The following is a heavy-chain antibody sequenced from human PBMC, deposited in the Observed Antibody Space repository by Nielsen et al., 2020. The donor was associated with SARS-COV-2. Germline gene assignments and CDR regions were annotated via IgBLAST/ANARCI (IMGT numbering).Heavy chain of an antibody. CDR1: GYTFTSYG. CDR3: ARDKIVVVPAAGGEYYYGMDV. J-gene: IGHJ6*02. CDR2: ISAYNGNT. D-gene: IGHD2-2*01. Sequence: ASVKVSCKASGYTFTSYGISWVRQAPGQGLEWMGWISAYNGNTNYAQKLQGRVTMTTDTSTSTAYMELRSLRSDDTAVYYCARDKIVVVPAAGGEYYYGMDVWGQGTTVTVSS. V-gene: IGHV1-18*01.